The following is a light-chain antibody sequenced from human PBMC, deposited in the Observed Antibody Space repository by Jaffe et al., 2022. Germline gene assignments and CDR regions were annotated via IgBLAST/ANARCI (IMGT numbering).Light chain of an antibody. Sequence: QSVLTQPPSVSAAPGQKVTISCSGSSSNIGNNYVSWYQQFPGTAPKLLIYENNKRPSGIPDRFSGSKSGTSATLGISGLQTGDEADYYCATWDTSSLSVVVFGGGTQLTVL. CDR1: SSNIGNNY. CDR3: ATWDTSSLSVVV. J-gene: IGLJ3*02. CDR2: ENN. V-gene: IGLV1-51*02.